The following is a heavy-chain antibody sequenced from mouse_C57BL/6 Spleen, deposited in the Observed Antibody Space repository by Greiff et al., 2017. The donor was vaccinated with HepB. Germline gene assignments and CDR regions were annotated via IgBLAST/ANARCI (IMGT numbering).Heavy chain of an antibody. D-gene: IGHD1-1*02. CDR2: INPNNGGT. Sequence: EVQLQQSGPELVKPGASVKISCKASGYTFTDYYMNWVKQSHGKSLEWIGDINPNNGGTSYNQKFKGKATLTVDKSSSTAYMELRSLTSEDSAVYYCAGGVGGGYFDYWGQGTTLTVSS. CDR3: AGGVGGGYFDY. CDR1: GYTFTDYY. V-gene: IGHV1-26*01. J-gene: IGHJ2*01.